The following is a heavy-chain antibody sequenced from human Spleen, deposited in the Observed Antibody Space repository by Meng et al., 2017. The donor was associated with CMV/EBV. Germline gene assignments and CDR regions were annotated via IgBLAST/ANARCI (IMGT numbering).Heavy chain of an antibody. D-gene: IGHD6-13*01. CDR3: ARSWDSSSFGWFDP. J-gene: IGHJ5*02. V-gene: IGHV1-69*05. CDR1: GCTFSSYA. Sequence: SGCTFSSYAISWLRQAPGQGLEWMGGIIPIFGTANYAHEFQVRVTITTYESTSTAYMELSSLRSEDTAVYYCARSWDSSSFGWFDPWGQGTLVTVSS. CDR2: IIPIFGTA.